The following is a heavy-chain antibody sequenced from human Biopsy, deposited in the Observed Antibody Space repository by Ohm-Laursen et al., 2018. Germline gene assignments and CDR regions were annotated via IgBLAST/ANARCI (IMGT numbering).Heavy chain of an antibody. J-gene: IGHJ5*02. CDR1: GVTFDTYA. V-gene: IGHV1-69*13. CDR3: ARLAQIYGDSPFDP. D-gene: IGHD4-17*01. CDR2: IIPLFGAP. Sequence: GASVKVSCKASGVTFDTYAFGWVRQAPGQGLEWMGGIIPLFGAPNYAQKFQGRLTITADESKSTTYMELSSLRAEDTAVYYCARLAQIYGDSPFDPWGQGTLVTVSS.